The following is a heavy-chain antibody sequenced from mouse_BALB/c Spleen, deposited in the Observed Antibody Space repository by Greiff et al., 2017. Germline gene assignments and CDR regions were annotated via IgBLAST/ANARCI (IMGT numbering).Heavy chain of an antibody. V-gene: IGHV5-6*02. CDR1: GFTFSSYG. CDR3: ARPDSSGPWFAY. J-gene: IGHJ3*01. D-gene: IGHD3-2*01. CDR2: ISSGGSYT. Sequence: DVMLVESGGDLVKPGGSLKLSCAASGFTFSSYGMSWVRQTPDKRLEWVATISSGGSYTYYPDSVKGRFTISRDNAKNTLYLQMSSLKSEDTAMYYCARPDSSGPWFAYWGQGTLVTVSA.